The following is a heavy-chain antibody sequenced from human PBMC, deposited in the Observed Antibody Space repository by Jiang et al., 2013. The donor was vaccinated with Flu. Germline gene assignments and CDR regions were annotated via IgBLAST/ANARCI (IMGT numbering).Heavy chain of an antibody. CDR3: ARWMGGAYSSSSVGHYYGMDV. CDR2: INHSGST. J-gene: IGHJ6*04. Sequence: LLKPSETLSLTCAVYGGSFSGYYWSWIRQPPGKGLEWIGEINHSGSTNYNPSLKSRVTISVDTSKNQFSLKLSSVTAADTAVYYCARWMGGAYSSSSVGHYYGMDVWGKG. V-gene: IGHV4-34*01. D-gene: IGHD6-6*01. CDR1: GGSFSGYY.